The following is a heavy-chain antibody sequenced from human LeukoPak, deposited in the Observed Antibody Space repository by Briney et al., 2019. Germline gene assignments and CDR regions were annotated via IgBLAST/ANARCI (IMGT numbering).Heavy chain of an antibody. Sequence: GWSLTLSCAASGFTFSNYGMHWVLPAPARGLEWVAFIWYDVSNKYYEDSVKGRFTISRYNSKNTLYLQMNSLRAEDTAVYYCARDWGSGNSYYFDYWGQGTLVTVSS. CDR1: GFTFSNYG. J-gene: IGHJ4*02. CDR2: IWYDVSNK. CDR3: ARDWGSGNSYYFDY. V-gene: IGHV3-33*01. D-gene: IGHD3-10*01.